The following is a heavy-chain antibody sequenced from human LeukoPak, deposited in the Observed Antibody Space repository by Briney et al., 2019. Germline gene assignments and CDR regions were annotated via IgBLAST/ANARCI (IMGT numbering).Heavy chain of an antibody. CDR3: ARAVSIAGLYYFDL. Sequence: SETLSLTCAVSGVPISSGGYSWSWLRQPPGQGLEWLGDIYHTGSTDYNPSLKSRLTISLDGSKNQFSLEVTSVTAADTAVYYCARAVSIAGLYYFDLWGRGTLVTVSS. D-gene: IGHD2-21*01. J-gene: IGHJ2*01. V-gene: IGHV4-30-2*01. CDR1: GVPISSGGYS. CDR2: IYHTGST.